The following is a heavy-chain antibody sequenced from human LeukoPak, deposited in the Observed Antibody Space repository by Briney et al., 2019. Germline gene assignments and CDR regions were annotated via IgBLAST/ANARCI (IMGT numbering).Heavy chain of an antibody. CDR1: GGSITSSSYY. V-gene: IGHV4-39*07. CDR2: IHYSGNS. CDR3: ARDNYSYQYDHYYGMDV. D-gene: IGHD5-18*01. J-gene: IGHJ6*02. Sequence: PSETLSLTCSVSGGSITSSSYYWGWIRQPPGKGLEWIGSIHYSGNSYYNPSLKSRVTISVDTSKNHFSLRVSSVTAADTAVYYCARDNYSYQYDHYYGMDVWGQGTLVTVSS.